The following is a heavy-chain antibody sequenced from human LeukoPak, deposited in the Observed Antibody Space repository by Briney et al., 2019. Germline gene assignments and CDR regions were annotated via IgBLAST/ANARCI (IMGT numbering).Heavy chain of an antibody. CDR1: GFTFSTYW. V-gene: IGHV3-74*01. Sequence: GGSLRLSCAASGFTFSTYWMHWVRQAPGKGLVWVSRISSDESITSYADSVKGRSTISRDNAKNTLYLQMNSLRAEDTAVYYCARHLNYYLDYWGQGTLVTVSS. CDR3: ARHLNYYLDY. D-gene: IGHD3-10*01. CDR2: ISSDESIT. J-gene: IGHJ4*02.